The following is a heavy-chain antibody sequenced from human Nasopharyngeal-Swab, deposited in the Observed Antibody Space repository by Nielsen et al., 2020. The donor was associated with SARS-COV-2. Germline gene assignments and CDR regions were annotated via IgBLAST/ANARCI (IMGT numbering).Heavy chain of an antibody. Sequence: ASVKVSCKASGYTFTSYYMHWVRQAPGQGLEWMGIINPSGGSTSCAQKFQGRVTMTRDTSTSTVYMELSSLRSEDTAVYYCAREGEPGGFFYYGMDVWGQGTTVTVSS. D-gene: IGHD3-10*01. CDR1: GYTFTSYY. V-gene: IGHV1-46*01. CDR2: INPSGGST. CDR3: AREGEPGGFFYYGMDV. J-gene: IGHJ6*02.